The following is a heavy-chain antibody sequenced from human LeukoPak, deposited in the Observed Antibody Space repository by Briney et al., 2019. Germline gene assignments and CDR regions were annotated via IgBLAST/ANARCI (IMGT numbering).Heavy chain of an antibody. V-gene: IGHV4-34*01. J-gene: IGHJ5*02. D-gene: IGHD3-10*01. CDR2: INHSGST. CDR3: ARAGMVRGVIRHNWFDP. Sequence: SXXLSLTCAVYGGSFSGYYWSWIRQPPGKGLEWIGEINHSGSTNYNPSLKSRVTISVDTSKNQFSLKLSSVTAADTAVYYCARAGMVRGVIRHNWFDPWGQGTLVTVSS. CDR1: GGSFSGYY.